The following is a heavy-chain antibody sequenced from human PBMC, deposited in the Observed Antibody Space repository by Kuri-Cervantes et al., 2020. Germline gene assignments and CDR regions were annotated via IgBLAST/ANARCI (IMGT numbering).Heavy chain of an antibody. CDR2: IYPGDSDT. D-gene: IGHD2-15*01. V-gene: IGHV5-51*07. CDR3: ARPDRDCSGGSCSDAFDI. J-gene: IGHJ3*02. Sequence: KVSCKGSGYSFTSYWIGWVHQMPGKGLEWMGIIYPGDSDTRYSPSFQGQVTISADKSISTAYLQWSSLKASDTAMYYCARPDRDCSGGSCSDAFDIWGQGTMVTVSS. CDR1: GYSFTSYW.